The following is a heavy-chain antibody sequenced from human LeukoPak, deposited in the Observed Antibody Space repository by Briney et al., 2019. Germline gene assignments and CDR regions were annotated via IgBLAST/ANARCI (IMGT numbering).Heavy chain of an antibody. J-gene: IGHJ3*02. Sequence: GRSLRLSCAASGFTFSSYAMHWVRQAPGKGLEWVAVISYDGSNKYYADSVKGRFTISRDNSKNTLYLQMNSLRAEDTAVYYCAKDRKAGVFDWFNHDAFDIWGQGTMVTVSS. D-gene: IGHD3-9*01. CDR1: GFTFSSYA. CDR3: AKDRKAGVFDWFNHDAFDI. CDR2: ISYDGSNK. V-gene: IGHV3-30-3*01.